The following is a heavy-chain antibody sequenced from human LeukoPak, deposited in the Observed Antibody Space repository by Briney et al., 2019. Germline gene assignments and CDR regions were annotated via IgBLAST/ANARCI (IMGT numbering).Heavy chain of an antibody. CDR2: ISDYNGNT. CDR3: ARDRAYDSPSGGY. Sequence: WASVKVSCKASGYTFTNYGISWVRQAPGQGLEWMGRISDYNGNTNYAQKLQGRVTMTTDTSTSTAYMELRSLRSDDTAVYYCARDRAYDSPSGGYWGQGTLITVSS. J-gene: IGHJ4*02. V-gene: IGHV1-18*01. CDR1: GYTFTNYG. D-gene: IGHD3-22*01.